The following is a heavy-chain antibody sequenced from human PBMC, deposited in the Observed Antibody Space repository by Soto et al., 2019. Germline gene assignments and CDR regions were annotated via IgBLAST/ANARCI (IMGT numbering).Heavy chain of an antibody. J-gene: IGHJ4*02. CDR3: ARHMKIYGDEAFDY. Sequence: QVQLQESGPGLVKPSETLSLTCTVSGGSISGYYWSWIRQPPGEALEWIGFIHYNGRTSYNPSLKSRLTISLDTPNNPFSLSLSSVTAADTAVYYCARHMKIYGDEAFDYWGQGTPGTVSS. CDR2: IHYNGRT. D-gene: IGHD3-10*01. V-gene: IGHV4-59*08. CDR1: GGSISGYY.